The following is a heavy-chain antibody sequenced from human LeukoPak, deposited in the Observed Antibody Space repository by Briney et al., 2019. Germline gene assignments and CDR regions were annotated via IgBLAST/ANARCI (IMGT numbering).Heavy chain of an antibody. V-gene: IGHV3-9*01. D-gene: IGHD3-10*01. J-gene: IGHJ3*02. CDR1: GFTFDDYA. Sequence: GGSLRLSCAASGFTFDDYAMPWVRQAPGKGLEWVSGISWNSGSIGYADSVKGRFTISRDNAKNSLYLQMNSLRAEDTALYYCAKDKITMVRGVTHSGAFDIWGQGTMVTVSS. CDR3: AKDKITMVRGVTHSGAFDI. CDR2: ISWNSGSI.